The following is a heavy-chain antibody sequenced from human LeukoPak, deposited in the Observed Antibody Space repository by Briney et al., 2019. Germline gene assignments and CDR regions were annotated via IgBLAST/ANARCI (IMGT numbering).Heavy chain of an antibody. V-gene: IGHV1-69*04. CDR1: GGTFSSYA. D-gene: IGHD2-21*02. CDR3: ARVRDHCGGDCCFNY. Sequence: SVKVSCKASGGTFSSYAISWVRQAPGQGLEWMGRIIPILGIANYTQKFQGRVTITADKSTSTAYMELSSLRSEDTAVYYCARVRDHCGGDCCFNYWGQGTLVTVSS. J-gene: IGHJ4*02. CDR2: IIPILGIA.